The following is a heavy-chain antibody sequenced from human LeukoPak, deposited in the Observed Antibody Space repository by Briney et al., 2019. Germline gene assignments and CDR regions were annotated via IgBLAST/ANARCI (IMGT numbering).Heavy chain of an antibody. J-gene: IGHJ4*02. D-gene: IGHD3-3*01. CDR3: ARSRQNYDFWSGYFTIFDY. V-gene: IGHV1-18*01. CDR2: ISAYNGNT. Sequence: ASVKVSCKASGYTFTSYGISWLRQAPAQGLEWMGWISAYNGNTNYAQKLQGRVTMTTDTSTSTADMELRSLRSDDTAVYYCARSRQNYDFWSGYFTIFDYWGQGTLVTVSS. CDR1: GYTFTSYG.